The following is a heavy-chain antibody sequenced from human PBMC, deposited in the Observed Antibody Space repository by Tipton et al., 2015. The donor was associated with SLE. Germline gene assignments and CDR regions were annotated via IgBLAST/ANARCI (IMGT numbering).Heavy chain of an antibody. CDR2: IYPGDLDT. J-gene: IGHJ3*02. V-gene: IGHV5-51*03. CDR1: GNSFTDYW. CDR3: ATYEVIMSRNQGGGAFDM. Sequence: LVQSGAEVKKPGESLKISCKISGNSFTDYWIGWVRQMPGKGLEWMGVIYPGDLDTRYSPSSQGRVTISADKSISTAYLQWNSLKASDTAIYYCATYEVIMSRNQGGGAFDMWGQGTMVTVSS. D-gene: IGHD5/OR15-5a*01.